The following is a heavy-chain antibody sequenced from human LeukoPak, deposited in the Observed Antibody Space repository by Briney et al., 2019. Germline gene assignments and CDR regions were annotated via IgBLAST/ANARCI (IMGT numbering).Heavy chain of an antibody. CDR1: GGSISSGSYY. CDR2: IYTSGST. J-gene: IGHJ4*02. V-gene: IGHV4-61*02. CDR3: ARVGPDY. Sequence: SETLSLTCTVSGGSISSGSYYWSWIRQPAGKGLEWIGRIYTSGSTNYNPSLKSRVTISVDTSKNQFSLKLSSVTAADTAVYYCARVGPDYWGQGTLVTVSS.